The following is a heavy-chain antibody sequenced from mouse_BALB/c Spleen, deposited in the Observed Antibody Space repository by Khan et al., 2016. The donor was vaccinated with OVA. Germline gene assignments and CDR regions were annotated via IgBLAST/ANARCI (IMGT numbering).Heavy chain of an antibody. J-gene: IGHJ2*01. CDR1: GYTFINYW. V-gene: IGHV1-7*01. Sequence: VQLKESGAELAKPGASVKMSCKASGYTFINYWILWVKQRPGQGLEWIGYINPSTGYTEYNQNFKDKATLTADKSSSTAYMQLSSLTSEDSAVYYCARRGLRWDFDYCGQGTTLTVSS. CDR2: INPSTGYT. D-gene: IGHD1-1*01. CDR3: ARRGLRWDFDY.